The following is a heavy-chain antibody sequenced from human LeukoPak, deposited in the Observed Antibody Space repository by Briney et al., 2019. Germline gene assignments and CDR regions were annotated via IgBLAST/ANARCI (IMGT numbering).Heavy chain of an antibody. CDR2: IYSGGST. Sequence: GGSLRLSCAASGFTVSSNYMSWVRQAPGKGLEWVSVIYSGGSTYYADSVKGRFTISRDNSKNTLYLQMNSLRAEDTAVYYCAKGSPEYYYDSSGYTVGMDVWGQGTTVTVSS. V-gene: IGHV3-53*01. CDR1: GFTVSSNY. CDR3: AKGSPEYYYDSSGYTVGMDV. D-gene: IGHD3-22*01. J-gene: IGHJ6*02.